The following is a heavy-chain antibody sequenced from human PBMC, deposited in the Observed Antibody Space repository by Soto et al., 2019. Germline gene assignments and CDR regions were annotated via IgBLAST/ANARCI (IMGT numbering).Heavy chain of an antibody. D-gene: IGHD1-7*01. V-gene: IGHV4-30-4*01. Sequence: SETLSLTCTVSGGSISSGDYYWSWIRQPPGKGLEWIGYIYYSGSTYYNPSLKSRVTISVDTSKNQFSLKLSSVTAADTAVYYCARGQGTNNWFDPWGQGTLVTVSS. CDR1: GGSISSGDYY. CDR3: ARGQGTNNWFDP. CDR2: IYYSGST. J-gene: IGHJ5*02.